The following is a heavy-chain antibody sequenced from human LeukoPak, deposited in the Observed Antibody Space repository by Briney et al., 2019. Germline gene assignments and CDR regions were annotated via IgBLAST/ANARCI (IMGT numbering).Heavy chain of an antibody. Sequence: TSETLSLTCAVYGGSFSGCYWSWIRQPPGKGLEWIGEINHSGSTNYNPSLKSRVTISVDTSKNQFSLKLSSVTAADTAVYYCARGYCSGGSCYVRRGMDVWGQGTTVTVSS. CDR1: GGSFSGCY. V-gene: IGHV4-34*01. CDR3: ARGYCSGGSCYVRRGMDV. J-gene: IGHJ6*02. CDR2: INHSGST. D-gene: IGHD2-15*01.